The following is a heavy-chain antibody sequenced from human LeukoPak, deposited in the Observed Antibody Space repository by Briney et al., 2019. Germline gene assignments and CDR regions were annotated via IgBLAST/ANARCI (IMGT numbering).Heavy chain of an antibody. CDR3: ARDSYDSSGPFDY. V-gene: IGHV4-4*02. CDR1: GGSMSSRNW. D-gene: IGHD3-22*01. J-gene: IGHJ4*02. CDR2: IHHSGST. Sequence: SETPSLTCAVSGGSMSSRNWWSWVRQPPEKGLEWIGEIHHSGSTNYNPSLKSRVTISIDKSKNQFSLKLNSVTAADTAVYYCARDSYDSSGPFDYWGRGTLVTVSS.